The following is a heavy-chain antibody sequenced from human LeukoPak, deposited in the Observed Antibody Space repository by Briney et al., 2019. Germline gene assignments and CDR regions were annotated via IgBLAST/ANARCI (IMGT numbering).Heavy chain of an antibody. CDR1: GGSISSGDYY. CDR3: ARSRLVGGSPGAFDI. CDR2: IYYSGST. D-gene: IGHD1-26*01. V-gene: IGHV4-61*08. J-gene: IGHJ3*02. Sequence: SETLSPTCTVSGGSISSGDYYWSWIRQPPGKGLEWIGYIYYSGSTNYSPSLKSRVTISVDTSKNQFSLKLSSVTAADTAVYYCARSRLVGGSPGAFDIWGQGTMVTVSS.